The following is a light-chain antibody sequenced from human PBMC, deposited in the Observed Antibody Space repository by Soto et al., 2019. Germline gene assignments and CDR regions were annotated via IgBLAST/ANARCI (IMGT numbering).Light chain of an antibody. CDR1: QSVSSSY. Sequence: ELVLTQSPGTLSLPPGERATLSCRASQSVSSSYLAWYQQKPGQAPRLRIYGAFSRGTGIPDRFSGSGSGTDFTLTIIGREPEEFAGHYCQLYGSSPSTFGQGTKVDIK. V-gene: IGKV3-20*01. J-gene: IGKJ1*01. CDR3: QLYGSSPST. CDR2: GAF.